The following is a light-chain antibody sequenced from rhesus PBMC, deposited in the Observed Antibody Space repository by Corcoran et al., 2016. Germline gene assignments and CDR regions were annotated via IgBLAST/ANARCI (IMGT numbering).Light chain of an antibody. Sequence: EIVMTQSPATLALSPGERATLSCRASQSVSSYLAWYQQKPGQAPRLLIYGASSSATGIPDRFSGRGSGTEFTRTISSLEPEDVGVYFCLQSSNWPLTFGGGTKVELK. V-gene: IGKV3-24*04. CDR3: LQSSNWPLT. CDR2: GAS. J-gene: IGKJ4*01. CDR1: QSVSSY.